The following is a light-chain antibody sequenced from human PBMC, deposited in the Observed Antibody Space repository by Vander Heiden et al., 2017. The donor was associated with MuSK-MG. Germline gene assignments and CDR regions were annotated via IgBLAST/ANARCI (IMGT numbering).Light chain of an antibody. CDR1: SSDVGGYNY. Sequence: QSALTQPASVSGSPGQSITISCTGTSSDVGGYNYVSWYQQHPGKAPKLMIYDVSNRPSGVSNRFSGSKSGNTASLTISGLQAEDEADYYCSSYTSSSTRVFGTGTKVKVL. J-gene: IGLJ1*01. CDR2: DVS. CDR3: SSYTSSSTRV. V-gene: IGLV2-14*01.